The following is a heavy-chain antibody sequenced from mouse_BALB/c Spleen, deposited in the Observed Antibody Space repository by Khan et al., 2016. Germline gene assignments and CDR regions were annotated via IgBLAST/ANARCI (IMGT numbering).Heavy chain of an antibody. V-gene: IGHV1-5*01. J-gene: IGHJ4*01. D-gene: IGHD1-1*01. CDR3: TSYYGSSDGLDY. Sequence: VQLKQSGPELVKPGASVKISCKASGYSFTSYWMHWVKQRPGQGLEWIGAIYPGNSDKRYNQKFKVKAKLTAVTSASTAYMELTSLTNEDSAVYYCTSYYGSSDGLDYWGQGTSVTVSS. CDR1: GYSFTSYW. CDR2: IYPGNSDK.